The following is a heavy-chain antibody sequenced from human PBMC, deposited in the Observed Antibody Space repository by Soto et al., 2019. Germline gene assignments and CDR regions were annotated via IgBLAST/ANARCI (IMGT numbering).Heavy chain of an antibody. CDR3: ARDLYYDFWSGCFDY. CDR2: INAGIGNT. CDR1: GYTFTSYA. Sequence: QVQLVQSGAEEKKPGASVKVSCKASGYTFTSYAMHWVRQAPGQRLEWMGWINAGIGNTKYSQKFQGRVTITRDTSASTAYMELSSLRSEDTAVYYCARDLYYDFWSGCFDYWCQGTLVTVSS. D-gene: IGHD3-3*01. J-gene: IGHJ4*02. V-gene: IGHV1-3*05.